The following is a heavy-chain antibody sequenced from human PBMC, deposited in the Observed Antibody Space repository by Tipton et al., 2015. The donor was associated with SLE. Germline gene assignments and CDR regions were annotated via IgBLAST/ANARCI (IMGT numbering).Heavy chain of an antibody. Sequence: QLVQSGPEVKKPGSSVKVSCKASGGTFNNYPISWVRQAPGQGLEWMGEIIPVSGTANSAQVFQGRVTITADDSTGTAYMELSSLTFDDTAVYYCSVEGDWGQGTLVTVSS. CDR3: SVEGD. V-gene: IGHV1-69*01. CDR2: IIPVSGTA. CDR1: GGTFNNYP. D-gene: IGHD3-16*01. J-gene: IGHJ4*02.